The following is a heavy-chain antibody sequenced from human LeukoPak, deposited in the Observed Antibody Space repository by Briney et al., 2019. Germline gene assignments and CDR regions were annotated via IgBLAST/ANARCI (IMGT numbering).Heavy chain of an antibody. CDR1: GGSFSGYY. J-gene: IGHJ4*02. Sequence: PSETLSLTCAVYGGSFSGYYWSWIRQPPGKGLEWIGEINHSGSTNYNPSLKSRVTISGDTYKKQFSLKLTSVTAADTAVYYCARAVQVTTGGLFDYWGQGTLVTVSS. CDR2: INHSGST. D-gene: IGHD4-17*01. CDR3: ARAVQVTTGGLFDY. V-gene: IGHV4-34*01.